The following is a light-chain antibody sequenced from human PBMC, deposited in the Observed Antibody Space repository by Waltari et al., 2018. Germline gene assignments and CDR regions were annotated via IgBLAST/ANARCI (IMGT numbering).Light chain of an antibody. V-gene: IGKV3-20*01. CDR3: QHYVRLPAT. Sequence: EIVMTQSPATLSVSPGERAPLSCRASQSVGRSVAWYQQKPGPAPRLLIYDASRRATGIPDRFSGRGSGTDFSLTISTLEPEDLAVYYCQHYVRLPATFGQGTKVEI. CDR1: QSVGRS. CDR2: DAS. J-gene: IGKJ1*01.